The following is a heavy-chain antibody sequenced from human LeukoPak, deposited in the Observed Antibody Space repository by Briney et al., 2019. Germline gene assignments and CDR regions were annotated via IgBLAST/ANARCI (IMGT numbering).Heavy chain of an antibody. Sequence: ASVKVSCKASGYTFTSYHMHWVRQAPGQGLEWMGKINLSGGSTTYAQKFQGRVTITRDTSASTAYMELSSLRSEDTAVYYCARDLYSSGWYSYYYYYGMDVWGQGTTVTVSS. CDR1: GYTFTSYH. D-gene: IGHD6-19*01. CDR2: INLSGGST. J-gene: IGHJ6*02. CDR3: ARDLYSSGWYSYYYYYGMDV. V-gene: IGHV1-46*01.